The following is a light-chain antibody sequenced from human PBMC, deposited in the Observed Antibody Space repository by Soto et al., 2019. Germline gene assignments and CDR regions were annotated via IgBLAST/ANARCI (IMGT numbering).Light chain of an antibody. CDR2: ACS. Sequence: DIQMTQPPSSLSATVRDRVSITCRASQGISRYLHWYPQKPGGAPKVLIYACSSSQRRFRSRFSVSGSGTDFTRTISSLPPEDFATYYCQQSFNRPWTFGQGTKVDIK. J-gene: IGKJ1*01. CDR1: QGISRY. CDR3: QQSFNRPWT. V-gene: IGKV1-39*01.